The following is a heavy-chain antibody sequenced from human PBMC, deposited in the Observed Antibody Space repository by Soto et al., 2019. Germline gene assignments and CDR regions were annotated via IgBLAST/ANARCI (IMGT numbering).Heavy chain of an antibody. CDR3: ARRVQSLDAFDI. Sequence: SETLSLTCTVSGGSISSYYWGWIRQPPGKGLEWIGSIYYSGSTYYNPSLKSRVTISVDTSKNQFSLKLSSVTAADTAVYYCARRVQSLDAFDIWGQGTMVTVSS. CDR1: GGSISSYY. J-gene: IGHJ3*02. CDR2: IYYSGST. D-gene: IGHD6-19*01. V-gene: IGHV4-39*01.